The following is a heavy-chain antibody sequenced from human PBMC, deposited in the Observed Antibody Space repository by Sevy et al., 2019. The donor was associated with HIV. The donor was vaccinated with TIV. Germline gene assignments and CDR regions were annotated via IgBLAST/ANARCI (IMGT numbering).Heavy chain of an antibody. CDR3: ARSAAIMTYYYDSSGYADY. Sequence: GGSLRLSCAASGFTFSSYSMNWVRQAPGKGLEWVSSISSSSSYIYYADSVKGRFTISRDNAKNSLYLQMNSLRAEDTAVYYCARSAAIMTYYYDSSGYADYWGQGTLVTVS. D-gene: IGHD3-22*01. CDR2: ISSSSSYI. V-gene: IGHV3-21*01. CDR1: GFTFSSYS. J-gene: IGHJ4*02.